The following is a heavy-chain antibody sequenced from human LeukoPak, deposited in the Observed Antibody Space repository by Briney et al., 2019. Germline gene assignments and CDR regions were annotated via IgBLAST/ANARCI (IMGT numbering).Heavy chain of an antibody. CDR1: GGSFSGYY. Sequence: PSETLSLTCAVYGGSFSGYYWSWIRQPPGKGLEWIGEINHSGSTNYNPSLKSRVTKSVDTSKNQFSLKLSSVTAADTAVYYCARREGNQLDYWGQGTLVTVSS. D-gene: IGHD5-24*01. V-gene: IGHV4-34*01. J-gene: IGHJ4*02. CDR2: INHSGST. CDR3: ARREGNQLDY.